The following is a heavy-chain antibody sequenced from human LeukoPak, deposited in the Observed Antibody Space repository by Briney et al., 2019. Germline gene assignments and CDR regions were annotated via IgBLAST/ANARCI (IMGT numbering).Heavy chain of an antibody. J-gene: IGHJ5*02. CDR3: ARIQLWLLGDRRWFDP. V-gene: IGHV1-18*01. CDR2: ISAYNGNT. CDR1: GYTFTSYG. Sequence: ASVKVSCKASGYTFTSYGISWVRQAPGQGLEWMGWISAYNGNTNYAQKLQGRVTMTTDTSTSTAYMGLRSLRSDDTAVYYCARIQLWLLGDRRWFDPWGQGTLVTVSS. D-gene: IGHD5-18*01.